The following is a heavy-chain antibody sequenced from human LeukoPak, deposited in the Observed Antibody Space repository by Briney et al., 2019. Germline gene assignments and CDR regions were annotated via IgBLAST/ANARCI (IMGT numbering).Heavy chain of an antibody. CDR3: AGVLGYCSGGSCYFDY. CDR1: GGSISSSIYY. J-gene: IGHJ4*02. D-gene: IGHD2-15*01. CDR2: VFYNGAT. Sequence: SETLSLTCIVSGGSISSSIYYWAWVRQPPGKGLEWIGTVFYNGATQYSPSLRSRVTISIDTSTNQFSLKLTSVTAADTALYYCAGVLGYCSGGSCYFDYWGQGTLVTVSS. V-gene: IGHV4-39*07.